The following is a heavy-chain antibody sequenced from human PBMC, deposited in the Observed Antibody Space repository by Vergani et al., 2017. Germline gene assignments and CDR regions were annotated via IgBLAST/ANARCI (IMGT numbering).Heavy chain of an antibody. J-gene: IGHJ4*02. V-gene: IGHV3-30*02. CDR2: IRYDGSNT. Sequence: QVQLVESGGGVVQPGGSLRLSCGASGFTFSNYGMHWVRQAPGKGVEWVTFIRYDGSNTYYADSVKGRFTISRDNSKNTLFLQMNSLRPEDTAVYYCARDTVTGSQYFDYWGQGTLVTVSS. CDR1: GFTFSNYG. D-gene: IGHD6-19*01. CDR3: ARDTVTGSQYFDY.